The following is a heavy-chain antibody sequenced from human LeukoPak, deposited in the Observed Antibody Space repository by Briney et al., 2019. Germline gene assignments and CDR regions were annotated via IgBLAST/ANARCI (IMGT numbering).Heavy chain of an antibody. Sequence: SETLSLTCTVSGGSISSYYWSWTRQPPGKGLEWIGYIFYSGSTNYNPSLKSRVTISVDTSKNQFSLKLSSVTAADTAVYYCARGAGSGSSGFDIWGQGTMVTVSS. CDR2: IFYSGST. CDR1: GGSISSYY. CDR3: ARGAGSGSSGFDI. J-gene: IGHJ3*02. V-gene: IGHV4-59*01. D-gene: IGHD3-10*01.